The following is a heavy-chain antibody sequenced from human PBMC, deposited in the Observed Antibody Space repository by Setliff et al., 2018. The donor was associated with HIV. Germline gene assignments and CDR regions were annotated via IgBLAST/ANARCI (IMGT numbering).Heavy chain of an antibody. D-gene: IGHD7-27*01. Sequence: PSETLSLTCAVYGGSFSGYYWSWIRQPPGKGLEWIGEINHSGSTNYNPSLKSRVTISVDTSKNQFSLKLSSVTAADTAVYYCARLGYHWGGNDYWGQGAQVTVSS. J-gene: IGHJ4*02. CDR2: INHSGST. V-gene: IGHV4-34*01. CDR3: ARLGYHWGGNDY. CDR1: GGSFSGYY.